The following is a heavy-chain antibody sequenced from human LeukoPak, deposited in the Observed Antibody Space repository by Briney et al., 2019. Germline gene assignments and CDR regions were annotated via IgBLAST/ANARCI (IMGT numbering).Heavy chain of an antibody. CDR3: ATGDPYYFDY. V-gene: IGHV4-59*01. CDR1: GGSISSYY. CDR2: MYYSGST. D-gene: IGHD7-27*01. Sequence: PSGTLSLTCSVSGGSISSYYWSWIRQPPGKGLEWIGSMYYSGSTKYNPSLKSRVTISVDTSKNQFSLKLNSVTAADTAVYYCATGDPYYFDYWGQGILVTVSS. J-gene: IGHJ4*02.